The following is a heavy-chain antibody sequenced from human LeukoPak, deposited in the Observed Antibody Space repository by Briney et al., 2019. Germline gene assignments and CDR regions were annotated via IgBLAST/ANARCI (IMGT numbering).Heavy chain of an antibody. CDR3: ARGESDTALTYLGY. J-gene: IGHJ4*02. Sequence: SETLSLTCAVYSGSLSGFYWSWLRQPPGKGLEWIGEINHSGSTNYNPSLKSRVTISVDTSKNQFSLKLSSVTAADTAVYYCARGESDTALTYLGYWGQGTLVTVSS. V-gene: IGHV4-34*01. D-gene: IGHD5-18*01. CDR1: SGSLSGFY. CDR2: INHSGST.